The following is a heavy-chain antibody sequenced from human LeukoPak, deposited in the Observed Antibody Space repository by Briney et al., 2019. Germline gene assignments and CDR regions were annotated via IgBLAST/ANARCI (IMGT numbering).Heavy chain of an antibody. CDR1: GFTFSSYA. CDR2: ISSNGGST. V-gene: IGHV3-64*01. CDR3: ARDMSSSYGGVSDY. Sequence: PGGSLRLSCAASGFTFSSYAMHWVRQAPGKGLEYVSAISSNGGSTYYANSVKGRFTISRDNSKNTLYLQMGSLRAEDMAVYYCARDMSSSYGGVSDYWGQGTLVTVSS. J-gene: IGHJ4*02. D-gene: IGHD6-13*01.